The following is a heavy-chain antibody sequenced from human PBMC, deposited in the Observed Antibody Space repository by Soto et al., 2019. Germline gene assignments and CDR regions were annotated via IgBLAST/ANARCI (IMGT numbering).Heavy chain of an antibody. D-gene: IGHD6-6*01. Sequence: VKRACKASGYPLTSYAGQWVRQSPGERLEWMGWINAGNGNTKYSQKFQGRVTITRDTSASTAYMELSSLRSEDTAVYYCARTIVAPRPSLPRFDHWGHGTLVTVSS. CDR2: INAGNGNT. CDR1: GYPLTSYA. J-gene: IGHJ5*02. V-gene: IGHV1-3*01. CDR3: ARTIVAPRPSLPRFDH.